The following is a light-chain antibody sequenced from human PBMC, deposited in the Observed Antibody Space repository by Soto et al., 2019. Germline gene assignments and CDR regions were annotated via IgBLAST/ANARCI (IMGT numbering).Light chain of an antibody. CDR2: EVS. Sequence: QSALTQPPSASGSPGQSVTISCTGTSSDVGGYNYVSWYQQHPGKAPKLMIYEVSKRPSGVPDRFSGSKSGNTASLTVSGLQAEDEADYYCSSYANTTTVFGGGTKLTVL. CDR3: SSYANTTTV. CDR1: SSDVGGYNY. J-gene: IGLJ3*02. V-gene: IGLV2-8*01.